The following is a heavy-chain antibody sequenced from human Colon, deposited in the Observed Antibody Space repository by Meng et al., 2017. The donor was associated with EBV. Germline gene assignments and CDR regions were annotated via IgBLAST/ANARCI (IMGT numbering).Heavy chain of an antibody. Sequence: QLQLQESGPGLVKPSETLSLTCTVSGGFISSSSYFWGWIRQPPGKGLEWIGTMYFNGSTFYNPSLKSRATISVDTSNNQVSLKLTSVTAADTAVYYCARPYCGGDCYFRHYNWFDPWGPGTLVTVSS. CDR1: GGFISSSSYF. CDR3: ARPYCGGDCYFRHYNWFDP. D-gene: IGHD2-21*01. CDR2: MYFNGST. J-gene: IGHJ5*02. V-gene: IGHV4-39*01.